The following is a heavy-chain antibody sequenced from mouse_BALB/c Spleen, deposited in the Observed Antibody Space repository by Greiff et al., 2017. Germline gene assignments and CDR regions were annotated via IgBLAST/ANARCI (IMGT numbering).Heavy chain of an antibody. Sequence: QVQLKESGPGLVAPSQSLSITCTVSGFSLTSYGVHWVRQPPGKGLEWLGVIWAGGSTNYNSALMSRLSISKDNSKSQVFLKMNSLQTDDTAMYYCAGYRYDVNYAMDYWGQGTSVTVSS. J-gene: IGHJ4*01. CDR1: GFSLTSYG. V-gene: IGHV2-9*02. CDR3: AGYRYDVNYAMDY. D-gene: IGHD2-14*01. CDR2: IWAGGST.